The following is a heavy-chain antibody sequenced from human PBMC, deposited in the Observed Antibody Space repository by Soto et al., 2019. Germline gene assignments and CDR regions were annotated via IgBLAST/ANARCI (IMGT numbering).Heavy chain of an antibody. V-gene: IGHV3-30-3*01. CDR2: LSYDGSNK. D-gene: IGHD1-26*01. Sequence: GGSPSLSCGAAGFPFSSNDKHRARRAPGKEMEWVAVLSYDGSNKYYADSVKGRFTISRDNSKNTLYLQMDSLRTEDTALYYCASDVESGSSQYYHSFYRMDDWGRGTTVTVSS. CDR1: GFPFSSND. J-gene: IGHJ6*02. CDR3: ASDVESGSSQYYHSFYRMDD.